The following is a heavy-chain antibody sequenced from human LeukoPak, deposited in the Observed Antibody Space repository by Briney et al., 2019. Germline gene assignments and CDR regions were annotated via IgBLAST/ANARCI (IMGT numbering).Heavy chain of an antibody. CDR3: ARERAGATEGAFHI. CDR1: DGSVSSSNW. J-gene: IGHJ3*02. V-gene: IGHV4-4*02. D-gene: IGHD1-26*01. CDR2: IYYSGTI. Sequence: SGTLSLTCAVSDGSVSSSNWWSWVRQPPGKGLEWIGEIYYSGTINYHPSLKSRVTISVDKSKNQLSLNLSSVTAADTAVYYCARERAGATEGAFHIWGQGTMVTVSS.